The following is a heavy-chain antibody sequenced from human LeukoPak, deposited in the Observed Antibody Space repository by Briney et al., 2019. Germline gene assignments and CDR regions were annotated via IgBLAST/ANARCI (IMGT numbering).Heavy chain of an antibody. Sequence: SETPCLTCTDSGGSISSYYRSWIRQPTGKGLEWIGDIYYSGSTNYNPSLKSRGTISVDKFKNQFSMKLGSVSAAHTAVYYCARSGYDLAFDYYGMDVWGQGTTVTVSS. J-gene: IGHJ6*02. CDR3: ARSGYDLAFDYYGMDV. V-gene: IGHV4-59*08. D-gene: IGHD5-12*01. CDR2: IYYSGST. CDR1: GGSISSYY.